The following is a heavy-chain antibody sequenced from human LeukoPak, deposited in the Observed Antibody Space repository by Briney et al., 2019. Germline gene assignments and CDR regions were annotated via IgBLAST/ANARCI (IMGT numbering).Heavy chain of an antibody. CDR2: ISYDGSNK. V-gene: IGHV3-30-3*01. J-gene: IGHJ4*02. Sequence: GASLRLSCAASGFTFSSYTMHWVRQAPGKGLEWVAVISYDGSNKYYADSVKGRFTISRDNSKNTLFLQMNSLTTEDTAVYYCAREVGGDYVFDYWGQGTLVTVSS. CDR3: AREVGGDYVFDY. CDR1: GFTFSSYT. D-gene: IGHD4-17*01.